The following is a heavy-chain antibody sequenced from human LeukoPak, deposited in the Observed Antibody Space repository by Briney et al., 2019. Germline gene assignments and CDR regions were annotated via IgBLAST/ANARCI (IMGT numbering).Heavy chain of an antibody. CDR2: ISGSGGST. J-gene: IGHJ4*02. CDR3: AEDPFSFCPAGDPYCSGSYYDY. V-gene: IGHV3-23*01. D-gene: IGHD3-10*01. CDR1: GFTFSSYA. Sequence: GGSLRLSCAASGFTFSSYAMSWVRQAPGKGLEWVSAISGSGGSTYYADSVKGRFTISRANSKNTLYLQMNSLRAEDTAVYYCAEDPFSFCPAGDPYCSGSYYDYWGQGTLVTVSS.